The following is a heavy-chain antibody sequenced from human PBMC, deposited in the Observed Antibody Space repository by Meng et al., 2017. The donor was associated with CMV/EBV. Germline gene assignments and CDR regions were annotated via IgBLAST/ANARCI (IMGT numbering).Heavy chain of an antibody. D-gene: IGHD2-2*01. CDR3: ARRYCSSTSCSRNNYYYYGMDV. CDR2: INHSGST. CDR1: GGSFSGYY. Sequence: SETLSLTCAVYGGSFSGYYWSWIRQPPGKGLEWIGEINHSGSTNYNPSLKSRVTISVDTSKNQFSLKLSSVTAADTAVYYCARRYCSSTSCSRNNYYYYGMDVWGQGTTVTVSS. V-gene: IGHV4-34*01. J-gene: IGHJ6*02.